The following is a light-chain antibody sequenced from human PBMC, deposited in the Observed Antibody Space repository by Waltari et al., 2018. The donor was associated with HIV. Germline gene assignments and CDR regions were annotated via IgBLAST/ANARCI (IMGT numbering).Light chain of an antibody. Sequence: QSVLTQPPSLSEAPRQRVTLSCSGSHSNIGNNAVNWYQQLPGKAPKLLIYYNDLLPSGVSDRFSGSRSGTSASLAISGLQSEDEAHYYCASWDDRLNGWVFGGGTQLTVL. CDR2: YND. V-gene: IGLV1-36*01. CDR1: HSNIGNNA. J-gene: IGLJ3*02. CDR3: ASWDDRLNGWV.